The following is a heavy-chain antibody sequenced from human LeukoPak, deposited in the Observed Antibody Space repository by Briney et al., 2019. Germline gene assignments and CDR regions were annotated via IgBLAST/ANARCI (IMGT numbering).Heavy chain of an antibody. Sequence: ASVKVSCKASGYTFTGDYMHWVRQAPGQGLEWMGWINPNSGGTNYAQKFQGRVTMTRDTSISTAYMELSRLRSDDTAVYYCARGGVGVAAAGKEYYYYMDVWGKGTTVTVSS. D-gene: IGHD6-13*01. CDR2: INPNSGGT. CDR1: GYTFTGDY. J-gene: IGHJ6*03. CDR3: ARGGVGVAAAGKEYYYYMDV. V-gene: IGHV1-2*02.